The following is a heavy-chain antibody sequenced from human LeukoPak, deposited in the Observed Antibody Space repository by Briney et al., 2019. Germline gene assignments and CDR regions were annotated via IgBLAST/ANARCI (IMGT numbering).Heavy chain of an antibody. V-gene: IGHV3-23*01. D-gene: IGHD1-26*01. CDR1: GFTFSSYA. CDR3: AKAPYIVGATESLDY. J-gene: IGHJ4*02. Sequence: GGSLRLSCAASGFTFSSYAMTWVRQAPGKGLEWVSAISGNSGSSYYADSVKGRFTISRDNSKNTLYLQMNSLRAEDTAVYYCAKAPYIVGATESLDYWGQGTLVTVSS. CDR2: ISGNSGSS.